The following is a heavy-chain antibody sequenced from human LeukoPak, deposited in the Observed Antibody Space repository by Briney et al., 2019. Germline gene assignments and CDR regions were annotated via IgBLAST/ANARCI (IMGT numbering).Heavy chain of an antibody. CDR1: GFTFSSYS. CDR2: ISSSSSYI. J-gene: IGHJ4*02. V-gene: IGHV3-21*01. D-gene: IGHD5-12*01. CDR3: ARGRALATKEFDY. Sequence: PGGSLRLSCAASGFTFSSYSMYWVRQAPGKGLEWVSSISSSSSYIYYADSVKGRFTISRDNAKNSLYLQMNSLRAEDTAVYYCARGRALATKEFDYWGQGTLVTVSS.